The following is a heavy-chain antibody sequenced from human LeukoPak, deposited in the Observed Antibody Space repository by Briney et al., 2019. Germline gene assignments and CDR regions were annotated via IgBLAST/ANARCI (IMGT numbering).Heavy chain of an antibody. CDR1: GGSISSSSYY. CDR3: ARHSITMVRGVIIPVNWFDP. V-gene: IGHV4-39*01. Sequence: SETLSLTCTVSGGSISSSSYYWGWIRQPPGKGLEWIGSIYYSGSTYYNPSLKSRVTLSVDTSKNQFSLKLSSVTAADTAVYYCARHSITMVRGVIIPVNWFDPWGQGTLVTVSS. J-gene: IGHJ5*02. D-gene: IGHD3-10*01. CDR2: IYYSGST.